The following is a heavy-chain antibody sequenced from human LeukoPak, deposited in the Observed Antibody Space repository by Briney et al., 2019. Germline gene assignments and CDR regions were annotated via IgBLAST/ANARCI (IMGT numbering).Heavy chain of an antibody. J-gene: IGHJ4*02. CDR3: ASSRGYSGYDILFDY. V-gene: IGHV3-48*04. CDR2: ISSSSSTI. Sequence: GGSLRLSCAASGFTFSSYSMNWVRQAPGKVLEWVSYISSSSSTIYYADSVKGRFTISRDNAKNSLYLQMNSLRAEDTAVYYCASSRGYSGYDILFDYWGQGTLVTVSS. D-gene: IGHD5-12*01. CDR1: GFTFSSYS.